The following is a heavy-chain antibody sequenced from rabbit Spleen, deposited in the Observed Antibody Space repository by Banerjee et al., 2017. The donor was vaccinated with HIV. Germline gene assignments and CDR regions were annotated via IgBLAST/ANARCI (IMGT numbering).Heavy chain of an antibody. V-gene: IGHV1S40*01. D-gene: IGHD8-1*01. CDR2: VDVGSSGFT. CDR3: ARDAATSFSSYGMDL. J-gene: IGHJ6*01. CDR1: GFSFSFNTY. Sequence: EESGGDLVKPGASLTLTCTASGFSFSFNTYMCWVRQAPGKGLEWIGCVDVGSSGFTYFASWAKGRFTISKTSSTTVTLQMTSLTAADTATYFCARDAATSFSSYGMDLWGPGTLVTVS.